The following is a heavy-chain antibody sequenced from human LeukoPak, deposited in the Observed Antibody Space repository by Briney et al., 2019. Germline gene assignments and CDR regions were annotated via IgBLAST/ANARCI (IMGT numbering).Heavy chain of an antibody. CDR3: AKDRGITMIVVVFVFDY. V-gene: IGHV3-23*01. CDR2: ISGSGGST. Sequence: GGSLRLSCAASGFTFSSYAMSWVRQAPGKGLEWVSTISGSGGSTYYADSVKGRFTISRDNSKNTLYLQMNSLRAEDTAVYYCAKDRGITMIVVVFVFDYWGQGTLVTASS. D-gene: IGHD3-22*01. J-gene: IGHJ4*02. CDR1: GFTFSSYA.